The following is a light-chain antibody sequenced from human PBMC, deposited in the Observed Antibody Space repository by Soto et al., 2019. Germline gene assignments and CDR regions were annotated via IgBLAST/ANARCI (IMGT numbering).Light chain of an antibody. Sequence: DIQMTQSPSSLSASVGDRVTITCRASQSSSTYLNWYQHKPGKAPKLLIYLASNLQSGVPSRFSGSGSGPDFTLTISSLQPEDFATYYCQQSYSLTFGPGTTVDIK. CDR3: QQSYSLT. V-gene: IGKV1-39*01. CDR2: LAS. J-gene: IGKJ3*01. CDR1: QSSSTY.